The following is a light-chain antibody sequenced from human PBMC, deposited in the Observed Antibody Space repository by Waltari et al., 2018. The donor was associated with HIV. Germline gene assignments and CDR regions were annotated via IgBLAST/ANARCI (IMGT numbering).Light chain of an antibody. CDR3: ATWDDTMSVV. Sequence: QSPLTQTPSMSGAPGQRVNISCSGGPSNIGSNSVNWYRQLPGTAPKLLIYSNEQRPSSFPVRFSGSKSATSAFLVISGLQSDDEADYYCATWDDTMSVVFGGGTRLTVL. V-gene: IGLV1-44*01. CDR1: PSNIGSNS. J-gene: IGLJ2*01. CDR2: SNE.